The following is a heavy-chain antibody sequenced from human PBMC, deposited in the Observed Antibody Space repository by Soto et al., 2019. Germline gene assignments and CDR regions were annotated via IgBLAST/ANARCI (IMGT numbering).Heavy chain of an antibody. Sequence: WASVKVSCKASGFTFTSSAVQWVRQARGQRLEWIGWIVVGSGNTNYAQKFQERVTITRDMSTSTAYMELSSLRSEDTAVYYCAADALSNIVVVPAAIPGMDVWGQGTTVTVSS. V-gene: IGHV1-58*01. CDR3: AADALSNIVVVPAAIPGMDV. J-gene: IGHJ6*02. CDR1: GFTFTSSA. CDR2: IVVGSGNT. D-gene: IGHD2-2*02.